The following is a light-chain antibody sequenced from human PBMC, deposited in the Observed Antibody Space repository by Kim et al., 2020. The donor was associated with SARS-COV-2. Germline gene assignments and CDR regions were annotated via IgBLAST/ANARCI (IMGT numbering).Light chain of an antibody. Sequence: QSALTQPRSVSGSPGQSVTISCSGTSSDVGGYDYVSWYQQHPGKVPKLMIYDILKRPSGVPDRFSGSKSGNTASLTISGLQAEDEADYYCCSYAGSSWVFGGGTQLTVL. CDR2: DIL. V-gene: IGLV2-11*01. CDR1: SSDVGGYDY. J-gene: IGLJ3*02. CDR3: CSYAGSSWV.